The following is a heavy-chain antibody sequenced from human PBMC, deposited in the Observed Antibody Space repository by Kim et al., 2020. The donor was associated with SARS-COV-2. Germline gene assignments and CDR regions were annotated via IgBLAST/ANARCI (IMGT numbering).Heavy chain of an antibody. V-gene: IGHV3-66*01. CDR1: GFTVSGNY. Sequence: GGSLRLSCAASGFTVSGNYMSWVRQAPGKGLEWVSVIYSGGSTYYADSVKGRFTISRDIFKNTLNLQMNSLRAEDTAVYYCARDGLRGWGAFDIWGQGTVVTVSS. D-gene: IGHD6-19*01. CDR3: ARDGLRGWGAFDI. J-gene: IGHJ3*02. CDR2: IYSGGST.